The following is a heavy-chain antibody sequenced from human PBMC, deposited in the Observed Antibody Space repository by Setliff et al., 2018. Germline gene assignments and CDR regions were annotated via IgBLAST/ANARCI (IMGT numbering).Heavy chain of an antibody. CDR2: IYTSGST. D-gene: IGHD2-21*02. CDR1: GGSISSGSYY. CDR3: ARGRGDCGGGDCYQDLYYFDY. V-gene: IGHV4-61*09. Sequence: SETLSLTCTVSGGSISSGSYYWSWIRQPAGKGLEWIGHIYTSGSTNYNPSLKSRVTISVDTSKNQFSLKLSSVTAADTAVYYCARGRGDCGGGDCYQDLYYFDYWGQGTLVTVSS. J-gene: IGHJ4*02.